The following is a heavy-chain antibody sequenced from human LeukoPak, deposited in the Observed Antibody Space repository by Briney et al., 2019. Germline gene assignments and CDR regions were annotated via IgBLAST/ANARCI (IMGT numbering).Heavy chain of an antibody. D-gene: IGHD6-25*01. CDR1: GFTFSSYT. V-gene: IGHV3-48*01. J-gene: IGHJ6*03. CDR3: ARFAAGGSYYYYMDV. CDR2: IGTSSTTI. Sequence: GGSLRLSCAASGFTFSSYTMNWVRQPPGKGLEWVSNIGTSSTTIYYADSVKGRLTISRDNAKNSLYLQMNSLSADDTAVYYCARFAAGGSYYYYMDVWGKGTTVTVSS.